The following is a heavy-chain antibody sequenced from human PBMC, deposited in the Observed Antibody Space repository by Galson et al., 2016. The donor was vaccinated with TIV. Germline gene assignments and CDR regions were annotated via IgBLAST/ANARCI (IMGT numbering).Heavy chain of an antibody. CDR3: ARDRVVDGTYYYYYFGLDV. V-gene: IGHV3-66*02. Sequence: SLRLSCAASGLSVHINYMTWVRQAPGKGLEWVSLISDGGKTYYSDSEMGRLTNSRDNSKNTLYLQMNGLRAEDTAIYYCARDRVVDGTYYYYYFGLDVWCQGTAVTVSS. D-gene: IGHD6-19*01. CDR2: ISDGGKT. CDR1: GLSVHINY. J-gene: IGHJ6*02.